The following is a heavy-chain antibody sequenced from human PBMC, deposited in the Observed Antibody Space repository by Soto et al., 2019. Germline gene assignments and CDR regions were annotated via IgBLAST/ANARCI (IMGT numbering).Heavy chain of an antibody. CDR3: ERDLAVDADY. CDR1: GFTFSTYS. Sequence: EVQLVESGGGLVQPGGSLRLSCAVSGFTFSTYSMNGVRQAPGKGLEWVSFISESSGTGSIYYADSVKGRFTISRDNAKNSLYLQMNSLRADDTAVYYCERDLAVDADYWGQGTLVTVSS. V-gene: IGHV3-48*01. D-gene: IGHD5-12*01. CDR2: ISESSGTGSI. J-gene: IGHJ4*02.